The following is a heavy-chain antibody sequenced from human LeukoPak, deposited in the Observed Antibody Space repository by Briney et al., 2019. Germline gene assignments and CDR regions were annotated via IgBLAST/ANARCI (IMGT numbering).Heavy chain of an antibody. CDR1: GFTLSNHW. CDR3: GRGWAVDF. Sequence: GGSLRLSCAASGFTLSNHWMIWVRQAPGKGLECVANIEQDGTEKYYLDSVKGRFTISRDNAKNSLYLQMNSLRVEDMAVYYCGRGWAVDFWGQGTLVTVSS. V-gene: IGHV3-7*01. CDR2: IEQDGTEK. J-gene: IGHJ4*02. D-gene: IGHD5-24*01.